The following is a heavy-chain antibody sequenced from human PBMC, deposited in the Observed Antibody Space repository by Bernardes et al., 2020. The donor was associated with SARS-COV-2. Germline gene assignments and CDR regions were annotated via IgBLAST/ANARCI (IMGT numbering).Heavy chain of an antibody. CDR1: GFTFSSYA. J-gene: IGHJ4*02. V-gene: IGHV3-30*04. D-gene: IGHD2-8*01. Sequence: GGSLRLSCAASGFTFSSYAMHWVRQAPGKGLEWVSVISYDGSNKYYADSVKGRFTISRDNSKNTLYLQMNSLRAEDTAVYYCARGVFSALDYWCQGTLVTVSS. CDR3: ARGVFSALDY. CDR2: ISYDGSNK.